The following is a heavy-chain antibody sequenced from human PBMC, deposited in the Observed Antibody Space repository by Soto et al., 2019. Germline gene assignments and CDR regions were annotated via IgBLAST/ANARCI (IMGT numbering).Heavy chain of an antibody. J-gene: IGHJ4*02. CDR2: ISTSGSTK. D-gene: IGHD2-2*02. Sequence: GGSLRLSCAASGFIFSNYEMNWVRQAPGKGLDWVSFISTSGSTKYYADSVKGRFIISRDNAKNSLSLQMNSLRAEDTAVYYCTREHDCTSTSCYTGTFDYWGQGALVTVSS. CDR3: TREHDCTSTSCYTGTFDY. V-gene: IGHV3-48*03. CDR1: GFIFSNYE.